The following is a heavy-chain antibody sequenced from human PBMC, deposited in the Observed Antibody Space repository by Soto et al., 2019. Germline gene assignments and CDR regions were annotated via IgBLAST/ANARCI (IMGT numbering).Heavy chain of an antibody. V-gene: IGHV4-34*01. CDR1: GGSFSGYY. CDR2: INHSGST. Sequence: QVQLQQWGAGPLKPSETLSLTCAVYGGSFSGYYWSWIRQPPGKGLEWIGEINHSGSTNYNPSLKSRVTLSVDTSKNQFSLKLSSVTAADTAVYYCARGRRVRGYSNWGQGTLVTVSS. J-gene: IGHJ4*02. D-gene: IGHD5-12*01. CDR3: ARGRRVRGYSN.